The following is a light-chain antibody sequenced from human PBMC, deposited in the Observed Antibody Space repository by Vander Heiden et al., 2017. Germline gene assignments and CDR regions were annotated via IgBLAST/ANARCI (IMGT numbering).Light chain of an antibody. J-gene: IGKJ2*01. CDR1: QSVSSN. CDR2: GAS. V-gene: IGKV3-15*01. CDR3: QQYNNWPPYT. Sequence: EIVMTQSPATLSVSPGARVTLSCRASQSVSSNLVWYQQKPGQAPRLLIYGASTRATGIPVRFSGSGSGTEFTLTISSLQSEDFAVYYCQQYNNWPPYTFGQGTKLEIK.